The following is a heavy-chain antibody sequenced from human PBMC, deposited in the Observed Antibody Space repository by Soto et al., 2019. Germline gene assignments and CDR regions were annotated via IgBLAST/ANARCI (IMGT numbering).Heavy chain of an antibody. J-gene: IGHJ4*02. CDR1: GGSFSGYY. V-gene: IGHV4-34*01. D-gene: IGHD6-6*01. Sequence: KTSETLSLTCAVYGGSFSGYYWSWIRQPPGKGLEWIGEINHSGSTNYNPSLKSRVTISVDTSKNQFSLKLSSVTAADTAVYYCARESVYSSSSLTFDYWGQGTLVTVSS. CDR2: INHSGST. CDR3: ARESVYSSSSLTFDY.